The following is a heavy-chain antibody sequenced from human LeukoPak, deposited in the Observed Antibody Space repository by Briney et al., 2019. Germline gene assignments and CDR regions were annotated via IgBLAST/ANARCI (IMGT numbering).Heavy chain of an antibody. CDR1: GGSVSTSTW. V-gene: IGHV4-4*02. Sequence: SGTLSLTCAVSGGSVSTSTWWTWVRQPPGKVLEWFGQIYHSGATTYNPSLRGRVTMSVDKSKNQFSLRLSSVTAADTAVYYCARVTRFCSDTSCYDWFDPWGQGTLVTVSS. CDR2: IYHSGAT. J-gene: IGHJ5*02. CDR3: ARVTRFCSDTSCYDWFDP. D-gene: IGHD2-2*01.